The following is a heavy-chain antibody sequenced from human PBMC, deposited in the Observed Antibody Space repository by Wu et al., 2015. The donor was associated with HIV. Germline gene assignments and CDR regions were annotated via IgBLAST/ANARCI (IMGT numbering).Heavy chain of an antibody. Sequence: QVHLVQSGAEVKKPGASVKVSCKVSGYNLPELSIHWVRQAPGQGLEWMGRIIPIFGTANYAQKFQGRVTITADESTSTAYMELSSLRSEDAAVYYCATDGDYISGSVYWGQGTLVTVSS. J-gene: IGHJ4*02. D-gene: IGHD6-19*01. CDR2: IIPIFGTA. V-gene: IGHV1-69*13. CDR3: ATDGDYISGSVY. CDR1: GYNLPELS.